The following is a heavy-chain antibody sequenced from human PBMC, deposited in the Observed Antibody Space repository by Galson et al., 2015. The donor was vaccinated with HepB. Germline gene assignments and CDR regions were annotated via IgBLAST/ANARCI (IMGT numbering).Heavy chain of an antibody. D-gene: IGHD2-2*01. CDR3: AKGNIAGIPAAPYS. CDR2: ISGSGGAT. J-gene: IGHJ4*02. CDR1: GFTFTSFA. V-gene: IGHV3-23*01. Sequence: SLRLACAASGFTFTSFAMNWLRQAPGKAPEWVSVISGSGGATYYAHSVKGRFSISRDNSASTLSLQMNSLSAEDTAIYYCAKGNIAGIPAAPYSWGQGTLVTVSS.